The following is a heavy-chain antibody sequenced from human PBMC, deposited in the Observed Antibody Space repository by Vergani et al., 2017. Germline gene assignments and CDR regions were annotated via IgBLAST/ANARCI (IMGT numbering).Heavy chain of an antibody. D-gene: IGHD2-21*01. V-gene: IGHV2-5*01. CDR2: IYWNDNT. CDR3: ARSPRVIAYFFDS. Sequence: QITLKESGPTLVKPPQRLTLTCTFSGFSLTTTGLAVGWIRQPPGKALDWLALIYWNDNTHYSPSLETRLTISKDTSKNQVVLKISDVDPADSATYYCARSPRVIAYFFDSWGQGIQVAVSS. J-gene: IGHJ4*02. CDR1: GFSLTTTGLA.